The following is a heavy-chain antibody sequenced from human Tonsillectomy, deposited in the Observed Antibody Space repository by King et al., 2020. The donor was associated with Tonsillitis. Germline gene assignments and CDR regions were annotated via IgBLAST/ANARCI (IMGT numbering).Heavy chain of an antibody. CDR3: AKISGYYCESSSCFHGHFDL. CDR2: IIPSFGTT. J-gene: IGHJ2*01. D-gene: IGHD2-2*01. CDR1: GDTFSSYA. V-gene: IGHV1-69*01. Sequence: VQLVESGAEVKKPGSSVKVSCKASGDTFSSYAINWVRQAPGQGLEWMGGIIPSFGTTEYAQRFQGRVTITADESTNTAYMELSSLRSEDTAVYYCAKISGYYCESSSCFHGHFDLWGRGTLVTVSS.